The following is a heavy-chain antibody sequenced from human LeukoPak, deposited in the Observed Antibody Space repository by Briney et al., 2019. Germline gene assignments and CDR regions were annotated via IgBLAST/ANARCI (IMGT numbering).Heavy chain of an antibody. Sequence: PGGSLRLSCAASGFTFRSYNMNGVPQAPGRRPEWVSSFSSSSSYIYYADSVKGRFTISRDNAKNSLYLQMNSLRAEDTALYYCARGASRADYWGQGTLVTVSS. CDR1: GFTFRSYN. V-gene: IGHV3-21*01. CDR3: ARGASRADY. CDR2: FSSSSSYI. J-gene: IGHJ4*02.